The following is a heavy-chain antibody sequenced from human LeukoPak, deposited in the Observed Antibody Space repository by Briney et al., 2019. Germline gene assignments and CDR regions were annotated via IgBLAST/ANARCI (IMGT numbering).Heavy chain of an antibody. V-gene: IGHV4-59*01. Sequence: SETLSLTCTVSGGSISSYYWSWIRQPPGKGLEWIGYIYYSGSTNYNPSLKSRVTISVDTSKNQFVLKLSSVTAADTAVYYWARGYRTGTTPYYYYYYMDVWGKGTTVTVSS. CDR2: IYYSGST. D-gene: IGHD1-1*01. CDR3: ARGYRTGTTPYYYYYYMDV. CDR1: GGSISSYY. J-gene: IGHJ6*03.